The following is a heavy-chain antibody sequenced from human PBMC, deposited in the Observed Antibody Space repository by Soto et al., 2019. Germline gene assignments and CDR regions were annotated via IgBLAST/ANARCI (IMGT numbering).Heavy chain of an antibody. CDR3: ARDDCGGDCYSHYYYGMDV. CDR1: GYTLTELS. V-gene: IGHV1-24*01. D-gene: IGHD2-21*02. J-gene: IGHJ6*02. CDR2: FDPEDGET. Sequence: ASVKVSCKVSGYTLTELSMHWVRQAPGKGLEWMGGFDPEDGETIYAQKFQGRVTITADESTSTAYMELSSLRSEDTAVYYCARDDCGGDCYSHYYYGMDVWGQGTTVTVSS.